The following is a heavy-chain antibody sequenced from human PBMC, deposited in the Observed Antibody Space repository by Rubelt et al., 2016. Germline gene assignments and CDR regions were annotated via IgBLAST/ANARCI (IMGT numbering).Heavy chain of an antibody. CDR3: ARGAVTIFGVANDY. Sequence: QVQLVQSGAEVKKPGASVKVSCKASGYTFTSYDINWVRQATGQGLEWMGWMNPNSGNTGYAKKFQGRVTMTRNTSISTAYRDRSSLRSEDTAVYYCARGAVTIFGVANDYWGQGTRVTVSS. CDR2: MNPNSGNT. J-gene: IGHJ4*02. V-gene: IGHV1-8*01. CDR1: GYTFTSYD. D-gene: IGHD3-3*01.